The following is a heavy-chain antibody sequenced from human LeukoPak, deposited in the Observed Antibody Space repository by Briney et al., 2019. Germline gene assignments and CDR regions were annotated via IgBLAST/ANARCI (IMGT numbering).Heavy chain of an antibody. CDR1: GGSVSGGSNY. CDR2: IYYSGST. D-gene: IGHD1-20*01. CDR3: VLHLTGHREFDY. Sequence: SSETLSLTCTVSGGSVSGGSNYWSWIRQPPGKGLEWIGYIYYSGSTNYNPSLKSRVTISVDTSKNQFSLKLSSVTAADTAVYYCVLHLTGHREFDYWGQRWLLSVSS. V-gene: IGHV4-61*01. J-gene: IGHJ4*02.